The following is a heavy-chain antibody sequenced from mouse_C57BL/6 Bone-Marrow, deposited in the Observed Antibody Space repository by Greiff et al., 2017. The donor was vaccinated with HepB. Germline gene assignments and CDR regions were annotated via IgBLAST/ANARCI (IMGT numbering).Heavy chain of an antibody. CDR1: GYTFTSYW. D-gene: IGHD1-1*01. CDR3: ALSTTVVPYAMDD. Sequence: VQLQQSGAELAKPGASVKLSCKASGYTFTSYWMHWVKQRPGQGLEWIGYINPSSGYTKYNQKFKDKATLTADKSSSTAYMQLSSLTYEDSAVYYGALSTTVVPYAMDDWGQGTSVTVSS. CDR2: INPSSGYT. J-gene: IGHJ4*01. V-gene: IGHV1-7*01.